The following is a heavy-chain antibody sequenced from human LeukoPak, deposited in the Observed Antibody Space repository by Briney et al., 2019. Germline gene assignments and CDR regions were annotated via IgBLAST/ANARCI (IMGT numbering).Heavy chain of an antibody. CDR3: AKDRDSYGDYVLWFDP. CDR2: ISGSGGST. D-gene: IGHD4-17*01. J-gene: IGHJ5*02. V-gene: IGHV3-23*01. Sequence: GGSLRLSCAASGFTFSSYAMSWVRQAPGKGLEWVSAISGSGGSTYYADSVKGRFTISRDNSKNTLYLQMNSLRAEDTAVYYCAKDRDSYGDYVLWFDPWGQGTLVTVSS. CDR1: GFTFSSYA.